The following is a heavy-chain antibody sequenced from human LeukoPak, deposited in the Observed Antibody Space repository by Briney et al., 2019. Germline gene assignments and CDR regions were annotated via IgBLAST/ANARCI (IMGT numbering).Heavy chain of an antibody. CDR2: MNPNSGNT. Sequence: ASVKVSCKASGYTFTSYDINWVRQATGQGLEWMGWMNPNSGNTGYAQKFQGRVTITRNTSISTAYMELSSLRSEDTPVYYCARDTYYYDSSGSAFDIWGQGTMVTVSS. CDR1: GYTFTSYD. J-gene: IGHJ3*02. CDR3: ARDTYYYDSSGSAFDI. V-gene: IGHV1-8*03. D-gene: IGHD3-22*01.